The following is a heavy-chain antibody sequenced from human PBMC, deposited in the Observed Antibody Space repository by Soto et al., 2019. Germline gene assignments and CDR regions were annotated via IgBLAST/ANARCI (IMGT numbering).Heavy chain of an antibody. V-gene: IGHV3-48*01. CDR1: GFTFNTYN. CDR2: INSSSSPI. Sequence: EVQLVESGGGLVQPGGSLRLSCAASGFTFNTYNMNWVRQAPGKRPEWVSYINSSSSPIFYAHSVKGRFIASIDNARNSMYIQMISFRADDTAVYSCVYDFWLVPHVGGKGTTVTVSS. J-gene: IGHJ6*03. D-gene: IGHD3-3*01. CDR3: VYDFWLVPHV.